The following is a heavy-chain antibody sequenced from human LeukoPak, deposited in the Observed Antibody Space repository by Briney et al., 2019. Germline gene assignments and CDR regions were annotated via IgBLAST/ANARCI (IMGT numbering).Heavy chain of an antibody. D-gene: IGHD6-19*01. J-gene: IGHJ4*02. CDR3: ARGGGSSGRYVADY. CDR1: GFTFSSYG. Sequence: GGSLRLSCAASGFTFSSYGLHWVRQAPGKGLEWVAVISDDGSDKYYVDSVKGRLTISRDNSMNTLYLHMNGLRADDTAVYYCARGGGSSGRYVADYWGQGTPVTVSS. V-gene: IGHV3-30*03. CDR2: ISDDGSDK.